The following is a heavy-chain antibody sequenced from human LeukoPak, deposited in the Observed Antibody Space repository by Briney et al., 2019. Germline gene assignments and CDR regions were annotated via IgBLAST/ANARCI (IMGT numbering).Heavy chain of an antibody. CDR3: ASPLIRHLGSLANLYYMDV. CDR1: GGTFSSYA. J-gene: IGHJ6*03. Sequence: SVKVSCMASGGTFSSYAISWVRQAPGQGLEWMGGIIPIFGTANYAQKFQGRVTITADESTSTAYMELSSLRSEDTAVYYCASPLIRHLGSLANLYYMDVWGKGTTVTVSS. CDR2: IIPIFGTA. D-gene: IGHD1-1*01. V-gene: IGHV1-69*13.